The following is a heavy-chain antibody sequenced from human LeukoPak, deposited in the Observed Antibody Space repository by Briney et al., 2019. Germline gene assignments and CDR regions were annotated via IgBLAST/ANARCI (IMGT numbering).Heavy chain of an antibody. Sequence: ASVKVSCKASGYTFTSYGISWVRQAPGQGLEWMGWINPNSGGTNYAQKFQGRVTMTRDTSISTAYMELSRLRSDDTAVYYCARDAYYYDSSGYPDPDYWGQGTLVTVSS. J-gene: IGHJ4*02. V-gene: IGHV1-2*02. CDR1: GYTFTSYG. CDR3: ARDAYYYDSSGYPDPDY. D-gene: IGHD3-22*01. CDR2: INPNSGGT.